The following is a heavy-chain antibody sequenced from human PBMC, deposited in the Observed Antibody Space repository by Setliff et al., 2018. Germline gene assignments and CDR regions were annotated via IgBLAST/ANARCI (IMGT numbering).Heavy chain of an antibody. V-gene: IGHV3-23*01. D-gene: IGHD2-15*01. Sequence: GGSLRLSCAASGFTFSSYAMSWVRQAPGKGLEWVSAISASGGSTYYADSVKGRFTISRDNSKNTLHLQMNSLRAEDTAVYYCAKWCSGGSCYDYWGQGTLVTVSS. CDR2: ISASGGST. J-gene: IGHJ4*02. CDR3: AKWCSGGSCYDY. CDR1: GFTFSSYA.